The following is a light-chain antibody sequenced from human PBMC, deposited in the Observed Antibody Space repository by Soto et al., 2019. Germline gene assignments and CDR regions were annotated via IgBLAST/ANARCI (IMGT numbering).Light chain of an antibody. Sequence: QSVLTQPASVSGSPGQSITISCAGTSGEVGGYNHVAWYQQHPGKAPKLMIYEVSKRPSGVSNRFSGSKSGNTAFLTISGLQAEDEADYYCCSYAGSGTDNYVFGSGTKVTVL. CDR2: EVS. CDR1: SGEVGGYNH. V-gene: IGLV2-23*02. CDR3: CSYAGSGTDNYV. J-gene: IGLJ1*01.